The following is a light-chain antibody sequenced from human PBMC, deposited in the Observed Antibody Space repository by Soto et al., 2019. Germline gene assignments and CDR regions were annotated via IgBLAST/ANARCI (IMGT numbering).Light chain of an antibody. CDR2: EVS. CDR1: SSDVGGYNY. V-gene: IGLV2-14*01. CDR3: SSYTSSSTLVV. J-gene: IGLJ2*01. Sequence: QSALTQPASASGSPGQSITISCTGTSSDVGGYNYVSWYQQHPGKAPKLMIYEVSKRPSGVSNRFSGSKSGNTASLTISGLQAEDEADYYCSSYTSSSTLVVFGGGTKLTVL.